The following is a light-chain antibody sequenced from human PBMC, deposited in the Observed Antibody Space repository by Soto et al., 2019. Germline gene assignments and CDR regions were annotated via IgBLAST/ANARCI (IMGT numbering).Light chain of an antibody. CDR3: SSYTTSNTRQIV. J-gene: IGLJ1*01. CDR1: SSDVGGYNY. Sequence: QSVLTQPASVSGSPGQSITISCTGTSSDVGGYNYVSWYQHHPRKAPKLIIYDVTNRPSGVSNPFSGSKSGNTASLTISGLQPEDDADYYSSSYTTSNTRQIVFGTGTKLTVL. CDR2: DVT. V-gene: IGLV2-14*03.